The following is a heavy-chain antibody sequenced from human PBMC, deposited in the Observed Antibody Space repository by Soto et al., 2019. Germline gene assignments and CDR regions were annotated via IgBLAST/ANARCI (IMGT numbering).Heavy chain of an antibody. CDR3: ASAGSGYVH. V-gene: IGHV3-64*01. CDR2: INPNGDRT. CDR1: GFIFSSYA. Sequence: PGGSLRLSCAASGFIFSSYAMHWVRQAPGKGLEYVSAINPNGDRTYYANSVKGRFTISRDNSKSTLYLQMGSLRTEDMAVYYCASAGSGYVHWGQGTLVTVSS. J-gene: IGHJ4*02. D-gene: IGHD5-12*01.